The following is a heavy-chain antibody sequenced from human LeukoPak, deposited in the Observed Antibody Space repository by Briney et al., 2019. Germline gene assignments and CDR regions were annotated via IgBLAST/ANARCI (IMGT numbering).Heavy chain of an antibody. J-gene: IGHJ4*02. Sequence: GVTVKVSCKASGYTFTGYHMHCVRQAPGQGLEWRGRINPNTDDTEYAQKFQGRVTLTRDTSVSTLYMELSRLSFGETPVLLCARGDKGHFHFDQCGQGALVTVSS. CDR2: INPNTDDT. CDR3: ARGDKGHFHFDQ. CDR1: GYTFTGYH. V-gene: IGHV1-2*06.